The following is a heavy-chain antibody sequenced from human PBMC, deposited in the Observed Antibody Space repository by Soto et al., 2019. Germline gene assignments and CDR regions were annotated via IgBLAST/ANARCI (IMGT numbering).Heavy chain of an antibody. D-gene: IGHD3-10*02. V-gene: IGHV2-5*01. CDR2: IYWNADK. CDR3: VHRMFAGRQIDF. Sequence: QITLRESGPTLVIPTQTLTLTCTFSGFSLTTRGVGVGWIRQPPGKALEWLAFIYWNADKRYTSSLTNRLTITGESSKHQVVLELTDMDPADTATYYCVHRMFAGRQIDFWGRGTLVTVSS. J-gene: IGHJ4*02. CDR1: GFSLTTRGVG.